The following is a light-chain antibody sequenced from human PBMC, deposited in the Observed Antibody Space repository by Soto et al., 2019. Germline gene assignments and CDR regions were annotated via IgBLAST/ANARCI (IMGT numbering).Light chain of an antibody. J-gene: IGKJ1*01. Sequence: DIQMTQSPSSLSASVRDRVTITCRASQGMANYLAWYQQKPGKVPKLLIYAASTLQSGVPSRFSGRGSGTDFTLTISSMQPEDVATYYCQKYNSSHWTVGQGTKVEIK. CDR1: QGMANY. V-gene: IGKV1-27*01. CDR3: QKYNSSHWT. CDR2: AAS.